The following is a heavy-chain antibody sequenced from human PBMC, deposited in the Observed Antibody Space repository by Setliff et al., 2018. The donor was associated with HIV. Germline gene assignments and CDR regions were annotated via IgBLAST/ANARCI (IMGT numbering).Heavy chain of an antibody. J-gene: IGHJ4*02. D-gene: IGHD3-3*01. Sequence: SETLSLTCTVSGGSISSGGYYWSWIRQHPGKGLEWIGYIHYSGTTYNNPSLNSRISISVDMSKNKFSLKLSSLTAADTAVYYCARGGLGVVTSFDSWGPGTLVTVSS. CDR2: IHYSGTT. CDR3: ARGGLGVVTSFDS. V-gene: IGHV4-31*03. CDR1: GGSISSGGYY.